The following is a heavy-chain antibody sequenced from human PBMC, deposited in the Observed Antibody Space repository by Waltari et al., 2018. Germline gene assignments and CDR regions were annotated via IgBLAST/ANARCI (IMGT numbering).Heavy chain of an antibody. CDR1: GYSISSGYY. J-gene: IGHJ6*02. CDR3: ARPHDLYGMDV. V-gene: IGHV4-38-2*01. Sequence: QVQLQESGPGLVKPSETLSLTCAVSGYSISSGYYWGWIRQPPGKGLEWIGSIYHSGSTYYNPSLKGRVTISVDTSKNQFSLKLSSVTAADTAVYYCARPHDLYGMDVWGQGTTVTVSS. CDR2: IYHSGST.